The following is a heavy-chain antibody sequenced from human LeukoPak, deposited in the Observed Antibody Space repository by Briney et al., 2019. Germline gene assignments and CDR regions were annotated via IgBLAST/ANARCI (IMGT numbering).Heavy chain of an antibody. J-gene: IGHJ4*02. Sequence: GGSLRLSCAASGFTFSSYSMNWVRQAPGKGLEWVSSISSSSSYIYYADSVKGRFTISRDNAKNSLYLQMNSLRAEDTAVYYCAKGRYYGSGSPPLFDYWGQGTLVTVSS. V-gene: IGHV3-21*04. D-gene: IGHD3-10*01. CDR1: GFTFSSYS. CDR2: ISSSSSYI. CDR3: AKGRYYGSGSPPLFDY.